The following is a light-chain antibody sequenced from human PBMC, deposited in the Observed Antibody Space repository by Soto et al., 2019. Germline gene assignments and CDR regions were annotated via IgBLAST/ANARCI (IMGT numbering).Light chain of an antibody. Sequence: DIQMTHTPSSVSASVGDRVTITFRASQGISSWLAWYQQKPGKAPNLLIYKASTLKSGVPARFSGSGSGTDFTLTISSLEPEDFAVYYCQQRSNWPPITFGQGTRLEIK. J-gene: IGKJ5*01. V-gene: IGKV1-12*01. CDR1: QGISSW. CDR3: QQRSNWPPIT. CDR2: KAS.